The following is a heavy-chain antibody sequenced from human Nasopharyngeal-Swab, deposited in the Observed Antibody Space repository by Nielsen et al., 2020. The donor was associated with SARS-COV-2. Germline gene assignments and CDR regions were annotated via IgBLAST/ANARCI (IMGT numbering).Heavy chain of an antibody. CDR2: IYYSGST. D-gene: IGHD1-1*01. V-gene: IGHV4-39*07. Sequence: SETLSLTCTVSGGSISSSSYYWGWIRQPPGKGLEWIGSIYYSGSTYYNPSLKSRVTISVDTSKNQFSLNLNSMTAADTAVYYCARGGNWQFDSWGQGILVTVSS. CDR1: GGSISSSSYY. CDR3: ARGGNWQFDS. J-gene: IGHJ4*02.